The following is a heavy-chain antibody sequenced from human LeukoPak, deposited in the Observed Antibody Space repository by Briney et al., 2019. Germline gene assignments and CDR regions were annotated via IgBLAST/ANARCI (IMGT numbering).Heavy chain of an antibody. D-gene: IGHD2-2*01. CDR2: ISYSGSTT. J-gene: IGHJ4*02. Sequence: SETLSLTCTVSGGSISSYYWSWFRQPPAKGLEWIGYISYSGSTTNYNPSLKSRVTISVDTSKNQFSLKLSSVTAADTAVYYCERRVSTMTQFDYWGQGTLVTVSS. CDR3: ERRVSTMTQFDY. CDR1: GGSISSYY. V-gene: IGHV4-59*01.